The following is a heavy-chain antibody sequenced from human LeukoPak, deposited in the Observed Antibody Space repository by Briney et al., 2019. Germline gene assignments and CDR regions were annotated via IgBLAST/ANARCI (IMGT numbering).Heavy chain of an antibody. CDR3: ARDQFGYSSSWCDY. D-gene: IGHD6-13*01. J-gene: IGHJ4*02. CDR2: ISSSGSTI. V-gene: IGHV3-48*04. CDR1: GFTFSIYW. Sequence: GGSLRLSCAASGFTFSIYWMTWVRQAPGKGLEWVSYISSSGSTIYYADSVKGRFTISRDNAKNSLYLQMNSLRAEDTAVYYCARDQFGYSSSWCDYWGQGTLVTVSS.